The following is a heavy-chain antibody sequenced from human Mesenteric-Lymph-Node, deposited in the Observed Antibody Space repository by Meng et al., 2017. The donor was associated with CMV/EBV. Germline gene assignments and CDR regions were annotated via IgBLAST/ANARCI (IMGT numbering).Heavy chain of an antibody. CDR3: AKDWSASVRGVIMADY. D-gene: IGHD3-10*01. Sequence: GFPFRNYAMNWVRQAPGKGLEWVSGLSGSGGSTYYADSVKGRFTISRDNSKNTLYLQMNSLRAEDTAVYYCAKDWSASVRGVIMADYWGQGTLVTVSS. V-gene: IGHV3-23*01. J-gene: IGHJ4*02. CDR1: GFPFRNYA. CDR2: LSGSGGST.